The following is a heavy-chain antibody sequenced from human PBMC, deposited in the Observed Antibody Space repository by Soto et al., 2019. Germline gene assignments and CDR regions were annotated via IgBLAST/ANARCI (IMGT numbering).Heavy chain of an antibody. V-gene: IGHV1-69*01. CDR1: GGAFRNYA. Sequence: QVQLVQSGAEVKKPGSSVKVSCTASGGAFRNYAVSWGRQAPEQGLEWMGAVMPTFGAGVYAQKFQGRLTIFADESTNTAYLNVSSLTFEDAAIYYCAASRGFYEAMDAWGQGTTLTVSS. J-gene: IGHJ6*02. CDR3: AASRGFYEAMDA. D-gene: IGHD3-22*01. CDR2: VMPTFGAG.